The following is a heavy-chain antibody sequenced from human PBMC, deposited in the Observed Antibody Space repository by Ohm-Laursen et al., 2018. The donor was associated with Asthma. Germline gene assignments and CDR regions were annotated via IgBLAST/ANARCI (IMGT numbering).Heavy chain of an antibody. CDR1: GFSVSRHF. CDR2: IYPGGAT. Sequence: GSLRLSCTASGFSVSRHFMNWIRQGPEKGLEWVSDIYPGGATFYADSVKGRFTTSRDDSKNTLNLQMSSLRGDDTAVYYCARGQGSGDISGSDPFDLWGQGTTVIVSS. D-gene: IGHD3-10*01. J-gene: IGHJ3*01. CDR3: ARGQGSGDISGSDPFDL. V-gene: IGHV3-53*01.